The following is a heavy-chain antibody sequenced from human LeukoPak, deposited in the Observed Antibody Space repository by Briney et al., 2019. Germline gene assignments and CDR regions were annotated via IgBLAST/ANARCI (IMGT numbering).Heavy chain of an antibody. J-gene: IGHJ4*02. CDR2: LSHSGSST. CDR1: GFTFGSYG. D-gene: IGHD5-24*01. Sequence: PGGTLRLSCVASGFTFGSYGMNWVRQAPGKGLEWVSALSHSGSSTYYADSVKGRLTISRDNTKNTVYLQMNSLRAEDTAVYYCAKDAIEMATPTPFDYWGQGTLVTVSS. V-gene: IGHV3-23*01. CDR3: AKDAIEMATPTPFDY.